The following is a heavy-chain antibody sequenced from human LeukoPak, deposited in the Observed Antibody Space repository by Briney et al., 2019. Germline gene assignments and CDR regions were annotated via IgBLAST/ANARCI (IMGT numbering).Heavy chain of an antibody. J-gene: IGHJ4*02. D-gene: IGHD4-17*01. CDR2: INPSGGST. CDR1: GYTFTSYY. CDR3: ARGDDYGDYWGLY. V-gene: IGHV1-46*01. Sequence: ASVKVSCKASGYTFTSYYMHWVRQAPGQGLEWMGIINPSGGSTSYAQKLQGRVTMTTDTSTSTAYMELRSLISDDAAVYYCARGDDYGDYWGLYWGQGTLVTVSS.